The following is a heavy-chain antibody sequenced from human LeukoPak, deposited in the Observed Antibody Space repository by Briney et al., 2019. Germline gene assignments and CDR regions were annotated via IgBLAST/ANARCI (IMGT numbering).Heavy chain of an antibody. J-gene: IGHJ6*02. CDR3: ARDRRTYYYGMDV. CDR1: GFTFSSYG. CDR2: ISDNGGRT. Sequence: GGSLRLSCAASGFTFSSYGMHWVRQAPGKELEYVSAISDNGGRTYYANSVKGRFTISRDNSKNTLYLQMGSLRAEDMAVYYCARDRRTYYYGMDVWGQGTTVTVSS. D-gene: IGHD3-10*01. V-gene: IGHV3-64*01.